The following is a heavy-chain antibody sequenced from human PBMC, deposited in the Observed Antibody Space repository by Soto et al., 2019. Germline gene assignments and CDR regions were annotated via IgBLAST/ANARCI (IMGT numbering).Heavy chain of an antibody. Sequence: QVQLVESGGGVVQPGRSLRLSCAASGFTFSSYGMHWVRQAPGKGLEWVAVIWYDGRNKYYADSVKGRFTISRDNSKNTLYLQMNSLRAEDTAVYYCAREGDGYIERGAFDYWGQGTLVTVSS. CDR2: IWYDGRNK. D-gene: IGHD5-12*01. CDR1: GFTFSSYG. V-gene: IGHV3-33*01. CDR3: AREGDGYIERGAFDY. J-gene: IGHJ4*02.